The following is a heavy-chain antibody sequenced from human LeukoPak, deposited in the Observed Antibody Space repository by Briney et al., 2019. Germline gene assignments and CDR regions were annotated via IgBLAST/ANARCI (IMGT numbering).Heavy chain of an antibody. CDR3: TRDHDY. CDR1: GFTFSSYW. Sequence: GGALRLPCGVSGFTFSSYWMTWVRQAPGTGLEWVATIKQDGSEKYYVDSVQGRFTISRDNAKNSLFLQMNSLRVEDTAVYYCTRDHDYWGQGTLVTVSS. CDR2: IKQDGSEK. V-gene: IGHV3-7*03. J-gene: IGHJ4*02.